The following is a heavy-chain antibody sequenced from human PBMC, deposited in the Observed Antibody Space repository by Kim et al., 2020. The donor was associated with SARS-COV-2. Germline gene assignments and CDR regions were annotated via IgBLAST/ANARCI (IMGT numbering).Heavy chain of an antibody. J-gene: IGHJ4*02. Sequence: GGSLRLSXAASGFTFSSYAMSWVRQAPGKGLEWVSAISGSGGSTYYADSVKGRFTISRDNSKNTLYLQMNSLRAEDTAVYYCAKCPWFGELSPFDYWGQGTLVTVSS. CDR1: GFTFSSYA. CDR3: AKCPWFGELSPFDY. D-gene: IGHD3-10*01. CDR2: ISGSGGST. V-gene: IGHV3-23*01.